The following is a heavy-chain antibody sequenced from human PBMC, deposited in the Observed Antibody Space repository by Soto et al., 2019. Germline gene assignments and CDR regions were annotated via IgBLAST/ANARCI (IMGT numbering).Heavy chain of an antibody. CDR2: ISHDGSKK. D-gene: IGHD3-3*01. CDR3: EKDKDPYDDFWRGHSSFDP. J-gene: IGHJ5*02. Sequence: QVQLVESGGGVVHPGTSLRLSCAASGFTFSTHGMHWVRQAPGKGPEWVAVISHDGSKKYYVESVEGRFSISRDNSKSIVHLDKNNVKTEDTAVYDCEKDKDPYDDFWRGHSSFDPWGQGTLVTVSS. CDR1: GFTFSTHG. V-gene: IGHV3-30*18.